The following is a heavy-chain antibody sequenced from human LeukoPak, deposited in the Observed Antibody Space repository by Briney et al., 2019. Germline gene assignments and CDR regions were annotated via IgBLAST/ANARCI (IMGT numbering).Heavy chain of an antibody. D-gene: IGHD4-17*01. CDR2: IYYDGSTK. CDR1: GFTFSSYW. J-gene: IGHJ4*02. Sequence: PGGSLRLSCEASGFTFSSYWMSWVRQPPGKGLEWVAVIYYDGSTKYYADSVKGRFTISRDNSKNTLYLQMSSLRTEDTAVYSCARDIGSNGDYHFDYWGQGTLVTVSS. V-gene: IGHV3-33*08. CDR3: ARDIGSNGDYHFDY.